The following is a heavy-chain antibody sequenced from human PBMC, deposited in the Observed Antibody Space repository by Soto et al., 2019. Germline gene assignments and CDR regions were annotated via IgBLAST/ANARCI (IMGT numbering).Heavy chain of an antibody. V-gene: IGHV1-69*01. CDR2: IIPVFDTS. D-gene: IGHD1-26*01. Sequence: QVQLVQSGAEVKKPGSSVKVSCKASGGTFSTYAISWVRQAPGQGLEWMGGIIPVFDTSTNAEKFQGRVTITADESTNTVYMELSSLRSEDTAVYYCARSPATSGSFPWGQGTLVTVSS. CDR1: GGTFSTYA. CDR3: ARSPATSGSFP. J-gene: IGHJ5*02.